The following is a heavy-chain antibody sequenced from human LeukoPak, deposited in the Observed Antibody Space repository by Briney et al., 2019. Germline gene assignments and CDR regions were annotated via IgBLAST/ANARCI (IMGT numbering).Heavy chain of an antibody. V-gene: IGHV4-34*01. CDR3: ARGDIVVVPAAMGNWFDP. CDR2: INHSGST. D-gene: IGHD2-2*01. CDR1: GGSFSGYY. Sequence: SETLSLTCAVYGGSFSGYYWSWIRQPPGKGLEWIGEINHSGSTNYNPSLKSRVTISVDTSKNQFSLKLSSVTAADTAAYYCARGDIVVVPAAMGNWFDPWGQGTLVTVSS. J-gene: IGHJ5*02.